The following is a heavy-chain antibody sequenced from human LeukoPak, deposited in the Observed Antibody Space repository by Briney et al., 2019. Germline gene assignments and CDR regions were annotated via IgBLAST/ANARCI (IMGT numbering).Heavy chain of an antibody. CDR1: GFTFSDYY. D-gene: IGHD4-17*01. CDR3: ARSGDYGESFDS. J-gene: IGHJ4*02. Sequence: GGTLRLSCAASGFTFSDYYMNWIRQAPGKGLEWDSYISTSGSSIYYADSVKGRFTISRDNAKSSLYLQVNSLRAEDTALYYCARSGDYGESFDSWGQGTLVTVSS. V-gene: IGHV3-11*01. CDR2: ISTSGSSI.